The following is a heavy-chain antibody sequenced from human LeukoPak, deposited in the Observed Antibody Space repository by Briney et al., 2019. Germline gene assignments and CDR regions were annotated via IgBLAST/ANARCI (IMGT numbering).Heavy chain of an antibody. Sequence: ASVKVSCKASGYTFTSYYMHWVRQAPGQGLGWMGIINPSGGSTSYAQKFQGRVTMTRDTSTSTVYMELSSLRSEDTAVYYCAISYSYGRIDYWGQGTLVTVSS. V-gene: IGHV1-46*03. CDR1: GYTFTSYY. J-gene: IGHJ4*02. CDR3: AISYSYGRIDY. CDR2: INPSGGST. D-gene: IGHD5-18*01.